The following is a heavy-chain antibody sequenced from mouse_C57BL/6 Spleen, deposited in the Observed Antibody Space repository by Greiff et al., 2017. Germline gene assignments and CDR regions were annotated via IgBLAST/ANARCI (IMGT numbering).Heavy chain of an antibody. J-gene: IGHJ4*01. CDR1: GYTFTDYE. V-gene: IGHV1-15*01. D-gene: IGHD1-1*01. CDR2: IDPETGGT. CDR3: TRGGSSYLYAMDY. Sequence: QVQLKQSGAELVRPGASVTLSCKASGYTFTDYEMHWVKQTPVHGLEWIGAIDPETGGTAYNQKFKGKAILTADKSSSTAYMELRSLTSEDSAVYYWTRGGSSYLYAMDYWGQGTSVTVSS.